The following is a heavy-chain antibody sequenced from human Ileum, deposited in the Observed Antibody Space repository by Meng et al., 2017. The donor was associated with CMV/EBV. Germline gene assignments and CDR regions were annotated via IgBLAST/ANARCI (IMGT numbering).Heavy chain of an antibody. CDR3: SKASCSSTTCPYRGDYYYYYIMDV. Sequence: GGSLRLSCAASGFTISTYAMTWVRQAPGKGLEWVSAISESGYDTYHADSVKGRFTISRDHSKNTLYLEMNSLRAEDTAEYYCSKASCSSTTCPYRGDYYYYYIMDVWGQGTAVTVSS. CDR2: ISESGYDT. V-gene: IGHV3-23*01. CDR1: GFTISTYA. D-gene: IGHD2-2*01. J-gene: IGHJ6*02.